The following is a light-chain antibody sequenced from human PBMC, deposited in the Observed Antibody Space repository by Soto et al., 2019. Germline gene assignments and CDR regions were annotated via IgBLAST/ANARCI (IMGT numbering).Light chain of an antibody. CDR1: QSVSGSY. J-gene: IGKJ2*01. CDR2: GAS. CDR3: QQYGTSGYT. Sequence: EIVLTQSPGTLSLSPGERGTLSCRASQSVSGSYLAWYQQKPGQAPRLLIYGASRRATGIPDRFSGSGSGTDFTLTISSLEPEDCAVYYCQQYGTSGYTFGQGTKLEIK. V-gene: IGKV3-20*01.